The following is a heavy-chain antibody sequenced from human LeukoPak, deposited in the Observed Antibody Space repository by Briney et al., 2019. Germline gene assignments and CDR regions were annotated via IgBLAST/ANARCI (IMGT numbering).Heavy chain of an antibody. CDR3: ARDRDSSSWFVDY. V-gene: IGHV1-46*01. Sequence: ASVKVSCMSSGYTFTSYYVHWVRQAPGQGLEWMGIINPSGGSTSYAQRFQGRVTLTRDTSTSTVYMELSSLRSEDTAVYYCARDRDSSSWFVDYWDQGTLVTVSS. CDR2: INPSGGST. CDR1: GYTFTSYY. D-gene: IGHD6-13*01. J-gene: IGHJ4*02.